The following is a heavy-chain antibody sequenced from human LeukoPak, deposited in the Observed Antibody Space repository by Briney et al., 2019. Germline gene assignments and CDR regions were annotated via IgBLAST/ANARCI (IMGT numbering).Heavy chain of an antibody. CDR1: GFMFSTND. CDR2: ISVGGDIT. J-gene: IGHJ4*02. CDR3: AKAYCSSSSCSSDY. V-gene: IGHV3-23*01. D-gene: IGHD2-2*01. Sequence: GGSLRLSCAASGFMFSTNDMSWVRQAPGKGLEWVSVISVGGDITHYADSVKGRFTISRSNSKNTLYLQMNSLRAEDTAVYYCAKAYCSSSSCSSDYWGQGTLVTVSS.